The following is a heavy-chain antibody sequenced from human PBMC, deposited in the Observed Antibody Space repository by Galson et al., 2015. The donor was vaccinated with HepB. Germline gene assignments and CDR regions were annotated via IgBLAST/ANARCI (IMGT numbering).Heavy chain of an antibody. D-gene: IGHD5-12*01. CDR3: VFLRGYDLKPLDY. Sequence: SLRLSCAASGFSVSNYYMSWVRQAPGKGLEGVSVVYSGGNTYYADSVKGRFTISRDNSKNTLYLHMSSLRAEDTAVYYCVFLRGYDLKPLDYWGQGILVTVSS. CDR2: VYSGGNT. J-gene: IGHJ4*02. CDR1: GFSVSNYY. V-gene: IGHV3-53*01.